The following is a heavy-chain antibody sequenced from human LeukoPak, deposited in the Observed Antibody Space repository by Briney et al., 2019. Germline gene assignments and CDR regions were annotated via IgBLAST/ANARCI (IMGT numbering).Heavy chain of an antibody. CDR3: TTGGYGGQFDY. J-gene: IGHJ4*02. CDR1: GFAFSNAC. D-gene: IGHD5-12*01. V-gene: IGHV3-15*01. Sequence: GGSLRLSCAASGFAFSNACMSWVRQAPGKGLEWVGCIKSKTDGGTTDYAAPVKGRFTISRDDSKNTLYLQMNSLKTEDTAVYYCTTGGYGGQFDYWGQRTLVTVSS. CDR2: IKSKTDGGTT.